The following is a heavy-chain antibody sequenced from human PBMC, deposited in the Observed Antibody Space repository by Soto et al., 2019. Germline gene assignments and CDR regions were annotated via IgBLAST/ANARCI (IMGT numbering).Heavy chain of an antibody. J-gene: IGHJ6*03. D-gene: IGHD2-15*01. CDR2: IRSKANSYAT. V-gene: IGHV3-73*01. CDR1: GFTFSGSA. CDR3: IGFIVVVVAATVLYYYYYMDV. Sequence: GSLRLSCAASGFTFSGSAMHWVRQASGKGLEWVGRIRSKANSYATAYAASVKGRFTISRDDSKNTAYLQMNSLKTEDTAVYYCIGFIVVVVAATVLYYYYYMDVWGKGTTVTVSS.